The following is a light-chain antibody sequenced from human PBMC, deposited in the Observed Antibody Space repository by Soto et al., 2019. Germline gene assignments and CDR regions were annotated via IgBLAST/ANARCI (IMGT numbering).Light chain of an antibody. CDR2: GAS. J-gene: IGKJ2*01. CDR1: QTVNSNY. Sequence: VLTQSPGTLSLSPGERATLSCRASQTVNSNYLAWYQQKPGQAPRLLIYGASSRATGIPDRFSGSGSGTDFTLTISRLEPEDFAVYYWQQYGSSVSYPFGQGTKLEIK. CDR3: QQYGSSVSYP. V-gene: IGKV3-20*01.